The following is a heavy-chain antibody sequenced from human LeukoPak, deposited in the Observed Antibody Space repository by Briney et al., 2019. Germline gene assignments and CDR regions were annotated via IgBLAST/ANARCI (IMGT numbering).Heavy chain of an antibody. V-gene: IGHV4-61*02. CDR2: MYISGST. D-gene: IGHD4-17*01. CDR3: ARDSTVTRGYYYYMDV. J-gene: IGHJ6*03. Sequence: PSETLSLTCTVSGGSISSGSYYWSWIRQPAGKGLEWIGRMYISGSTNYNPSLKSRVTISVDTSKNQFSLKLSSVTAADTAVYYCARDSTVTRGYYYYMDVWGKGTTVTVPS. CDR1: GGSISSGSYY.